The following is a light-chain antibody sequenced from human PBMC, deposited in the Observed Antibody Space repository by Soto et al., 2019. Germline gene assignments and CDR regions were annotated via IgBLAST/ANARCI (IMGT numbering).Light chain of an antibody. CDR1: QSISNY. CDR2: ATS. CDR3: QQYGSSPRT. Sequence: IQMSQSPSSLSASVGDRVTITFRASQSISNYLNWYQQKPGKAPKLLIYATSSLQSGVPSRFSGSGSGTDFTLTISTLEPEDFAVYYCQQYGSSPRTFGQGTKVDIK. V-gene: IGKV1-39*01. J-gene: IGKJ1*01.